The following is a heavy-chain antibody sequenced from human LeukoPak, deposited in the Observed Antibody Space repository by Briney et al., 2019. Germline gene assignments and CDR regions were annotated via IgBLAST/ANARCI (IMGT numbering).Heavy chain of an antibody. CDR2: ISYDGSNK. J-gene: IGHJ4*02. CDR3: AKGAYYDSSGYYHVQGSFDY. D-gene: IGHD3-22*01. V-gene: IGHV3-30*18. Sequence: GGSLRLSCAASGFTFSSYGMHWVRQAPGKGLEWVAVISYDGSNKYYADSVKGRFTISRDNSKNTLYLQMDSLRAEDTAVYYCAKGAYYDSSGYYHVQGSFDYWGQGTLVTVSS. CDR1: GFTFSSYG.